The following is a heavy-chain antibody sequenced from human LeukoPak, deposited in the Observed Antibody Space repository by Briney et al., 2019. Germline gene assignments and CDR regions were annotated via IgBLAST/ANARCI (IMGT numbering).Heavy chain of an antibody. V-gene: IGHV3-7*03. Sequence: GGSLRLSCVVSGFSLSGFWMSWVRQAPGKGLECVATIKYDGSEKYYVDSVKGRFTISRDNTKNSLFLQMSSLRAEDTATYYCARTNLFDYWGQGTLVTVSS. CDR3: ARTNLFDY. CDR1: GFSLSGFW. J-gene: IGHJ4*02. CDR2: IKYDGSEK.